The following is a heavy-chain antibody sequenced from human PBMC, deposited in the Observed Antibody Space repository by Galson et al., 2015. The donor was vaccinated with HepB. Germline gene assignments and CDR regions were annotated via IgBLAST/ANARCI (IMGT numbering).Heavy chain of an antibody. CDR3: ASLEYTIAVAGKEYFQH. J-gene: IGHJ1*01. D-gene: IGHD6-19*01. Sequence: SVKVSCKASGGTFGSYAISWVRQAPGQGLEWMGGIIPIFGIANYAQKFQGRVTITADKSTSTAYMELSSLRSEDTTVYYCASLEYTIAVAGKEYFQHWGQGTLVTVSS. V-gene: IGHV1-69*10. CDR2: IIPIFGIA. CDR1: GGTFGSYA.